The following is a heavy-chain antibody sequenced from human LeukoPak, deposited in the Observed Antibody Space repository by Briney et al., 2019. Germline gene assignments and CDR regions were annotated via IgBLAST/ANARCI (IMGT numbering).Heavy chain of an antibody. CDR2: MNPNSGNT. D-gene: IGHD6-19*01. V-gene: IGHV1-8*01. J-gene: IGHJ4*02. Sequence: ASVKVSCKASGYTFTSYDINWVRQATGQGLEWMGWMNPNSGNTGYAQKFQGRVTMTRNTSISTAYMELSSLRSEDTAVYYCATTYSSGWYGDYWGQGTLVTVSS. CDR1: GYTFTSYD. CDR3: ATTYSSGWYGDY.